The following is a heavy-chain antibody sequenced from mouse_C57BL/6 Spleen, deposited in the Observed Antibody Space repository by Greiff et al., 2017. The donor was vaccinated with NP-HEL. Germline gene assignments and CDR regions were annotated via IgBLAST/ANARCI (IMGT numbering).Heavy chain of an antibody. CDR3: ARERVYYAMDY. CDR1: GYTFTDYY. CDR2: IYPGSGNT. J-gene: IGHJ4*01. Sequence: QVQLQQSGAELVRPGASVKLSCKASGYTFTDYYINWVKQRPGQGLEWIARIYPGSGNTYYNEKFKGKATLTAEKSSSTAYMQLSSLTSEDSAVYFCARERVYYAMDYWGQGTSVTVSS. V-gene: IGHV1-76*01.